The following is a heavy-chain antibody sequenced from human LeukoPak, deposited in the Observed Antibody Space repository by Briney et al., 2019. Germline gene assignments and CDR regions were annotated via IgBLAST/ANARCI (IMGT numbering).Heavy chain of an antibody. Sequence: PGGSLRLSCEASGFTFRSYWMTWVRQAPGKGLEWVAGIKRDDGSEKNYVDSVKGRFTISRDNAKNSLYLQMNSLRVEDTAVYYCTRDLMDYDVSTGLHHYYMDVWGQGTTVTVSS. CDR2: IKRDDGSEK. J-gene: IGHJ6*02. CDR1: GFTFRSYW. D-gene: IGHD3-9*01. V-gene: IGHV3-7*01. CDR3: TRDLMDYDVSTGLHHYYMDV.